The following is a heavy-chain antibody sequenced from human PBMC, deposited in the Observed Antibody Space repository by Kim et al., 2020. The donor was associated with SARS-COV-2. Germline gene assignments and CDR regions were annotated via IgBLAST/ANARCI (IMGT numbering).Heavy chain of an antibody. Sequence: GGSLRLSCAASGFTFHSYAMGWVRQAPGKGLEWVSIVNTGSSDTKYADSVKGRFTMSRDDSKNILSLQMNDLRADDTAVYYCAKAGGFHFDCWGQGPLVTVSS. CDR3: AKAGGFHFDC. CDR1: GFTFHSYA. CDR2: VNTGSSDT. V-gene: IGHV3-23*03. D-gene: IGHD3-16*01. J-gene: IGHJ4*02.